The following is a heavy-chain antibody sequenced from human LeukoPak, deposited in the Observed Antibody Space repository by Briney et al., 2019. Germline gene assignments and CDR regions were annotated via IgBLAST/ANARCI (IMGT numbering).Heavy chain of an antibody. Sequence: PGGSLRLSCSASGFIFSGYDMHWVRQAPGKGLEYVSAIKSNGANTYCADSVKGRFTISRDSSRNTLYLQVSSLGPDDTAVYYCVRGVVPAAVNGMDVWGKGTTITVSS. J-gene: IGHJ6*04. CDR1: GFIFSGYD. CDR3: VRGVVPAAVNGMDV. CDR2: IKSNGANT. V-gene: IGHV3-64D*06. D-gene: IGHD2-2*01.